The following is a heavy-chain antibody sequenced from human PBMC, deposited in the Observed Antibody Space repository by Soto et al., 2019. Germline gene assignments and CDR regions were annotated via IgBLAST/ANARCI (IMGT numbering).Heavy chain of an antibody. D-gene: IGHD6-6*01. V-gene: IGHV1-18*01. CDR3: ARDGYSSSSKYYYYYGMDV. CDR1: GYTFTSYG. Sequence: ASVKVSCKASGYTFTSYGISWVRQAPGQGLEWMGWISAYNGNTNYAQKLQGRVTMTTDTSTSTAYMELRSLRSDDTAVYYCARDGYSSSSKYYYYYGMDVWGQGTTVTVSS. J-gene: IGHJ6*02. CDR2: ISAYNGNT.